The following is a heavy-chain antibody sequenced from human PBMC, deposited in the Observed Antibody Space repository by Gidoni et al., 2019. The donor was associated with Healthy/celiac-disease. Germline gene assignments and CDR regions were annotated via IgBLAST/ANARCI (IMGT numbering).Heavy chain of an antibody. D-gene: IGHD3-22*01. CDR3: ARLGYYYDSSGYYYVDY. V-gene: IGHV4-4*02. CDR1: GGSIRSSNW. Sequence: QVQLQESGPGLVKPSGTLSLTCAVSGGSIRSSNWWSWVRQPPGKGLEWIGEIYHSGSTNYNPSLKSRVTISVDKSKNQFSLKLSSVTAADTAVYYCARLGYYYDSSGYYYVDYWGQGTLVTVSS. J-gene: IGHJ4*02. CDR2: IYHSGST.